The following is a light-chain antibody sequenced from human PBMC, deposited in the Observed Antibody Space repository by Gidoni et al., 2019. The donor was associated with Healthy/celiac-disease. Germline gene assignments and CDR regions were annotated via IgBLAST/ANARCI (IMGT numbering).Light chain of an antibody. CDR2: AAS. CDR3: QKYNSAPRVT. CDR1: QGISNY. V-gene: IGKV1-27*01. Sequence: DIQMTHSPSSLSASVGDRVTITCRASQGISNYLAWYQQKPGKVPKLLIYAASTLQSGVPSRFSGSGSGTDFTLTISSLQPEDVATYYCQKYNSAPRVTFGGGTKVEIK. J-gene: IGKJ4*01.